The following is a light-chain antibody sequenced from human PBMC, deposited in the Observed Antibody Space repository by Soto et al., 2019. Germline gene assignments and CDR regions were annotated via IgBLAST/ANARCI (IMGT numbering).Light chain of an antibody. CDR1: QDLSNF. CDR3: QQFDNLPIT. Sequence: DIQMTQSPSSLSASVGDRVTIICQASQDLSNFLNWYQQKPGKAPKLLIYDSSNFETGVPSRFSGSGSGTHFSFTTSSLQPEDIATYYCQQFDNLPITFGQGTRLEIK. J-gene: IGKJ5*01. CDR2: DSS. V-gene: IGKV1-33*01.